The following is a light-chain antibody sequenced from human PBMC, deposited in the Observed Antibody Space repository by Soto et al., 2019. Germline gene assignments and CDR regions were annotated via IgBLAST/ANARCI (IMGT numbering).Light chain of an antibody. V-gene: IGKV1-33*01. CDR3: QQYDDLPRT. CDR2: DAS. Sequence: DIQMTQSPSSLSASVGDRVTITCQASQDISNNLHWYQLKPGKPPKLLIYDASNLETGVPSRFSGSGSGSDFNFTISSLQPEDVATYYCQQYDDLPRTFSQGTKLQIK. CDR1: QDISNN. J-gene: IGKJ2*01.